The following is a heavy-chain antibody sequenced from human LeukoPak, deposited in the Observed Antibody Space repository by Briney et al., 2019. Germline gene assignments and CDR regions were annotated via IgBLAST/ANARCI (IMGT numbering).Heavy chain of an antibody. V-gene: IGHV4-34*01. J-gene: IGHJ4*02. Sequence: SETLSLTCAVYGGSFSGYYWSWIRQPPGKGLEWIGEINHSGSTNYNPSLKSRVTISVDTSKNQFSLKLSSVTAADTAVYYCARGLVGSSGYFDYWGQGTLVTVSS. D-gene: IGHD6-6*01. CDR3: ARGLVGSSGYFDY. CDR1: GGSFSGYY. CDR2: INHSGST.